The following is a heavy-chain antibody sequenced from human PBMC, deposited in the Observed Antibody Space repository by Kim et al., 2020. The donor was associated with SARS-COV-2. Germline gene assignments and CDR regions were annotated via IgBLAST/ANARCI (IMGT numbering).Heavy chain of an antibody. J-gene: IGHJ4*02. V-gene: IGHV3-30*02. CDR3: AKTYFQSLNGETFDY. Sequence: DSVNGRFTISRDNSKNTVHLQMDSLRVEDTALYYCAKTYFQSLNGETFDYWGQGTLVTVSS. D-gene: IGHD2-8*01.